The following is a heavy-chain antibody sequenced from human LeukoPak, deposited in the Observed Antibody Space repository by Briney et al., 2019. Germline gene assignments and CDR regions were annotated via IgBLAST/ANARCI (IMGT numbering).Heavy chain of an antibody. CDR3: ASIPTTGKPGIAAAGTGGY. J-gene: IGHJ4*02. CDR2: IKQDGSEK. V-gene: IGHV3-7*01. D-gene: IGHD6-13*01. Sequence: GGSLRLSCAASGFTFSSYWMSWVRQAPGKGLEWVANIKQDGSEKYYVDSAKGRFTISRDNAKNSLYLQMNSLRAEDTAVYYCASIPTTGKPGIAAAGTGGYWGQGTLVTVSS. CDR1: GFTFSSYW.